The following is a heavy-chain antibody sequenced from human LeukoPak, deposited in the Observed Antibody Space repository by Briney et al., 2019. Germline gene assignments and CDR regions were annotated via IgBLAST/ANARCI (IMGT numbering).Heavy chain of an antibody. V-gene: IGHV1-2*06. J-gene: IGHJ4*02. CDR1: GYTFTGNH. D-gene: IGHD1-26*01. Sequence: ASVKVSCKASGYTFTGNHVHWVRQAPGQGLEWMGRINPSSGVTEYIQTFQGRVTMARDTSINTAYMELSRLRYDDTALYYCARDLSSTPYWEFDFWGQGSLVTVSS. CDR2: INPSSGVT. CDR3: ARDLSSTPYWEFDF.